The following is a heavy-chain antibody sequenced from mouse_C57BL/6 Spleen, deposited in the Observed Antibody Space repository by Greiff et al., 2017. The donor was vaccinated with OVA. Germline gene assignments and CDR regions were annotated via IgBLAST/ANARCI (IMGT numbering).Heavy chain of an antibody. J-gene: IGHJ4*01. CDR3: ARGDYYGSSLDY. CDR1: GFTFSSYG. CDR2: ISSGGSYT. D-gene: IGHD1-1*01. V-gene: IGHV5-6*01. Sequence: EVHLVESGGDLVKPGGSLKLSCAASGFTFSSYGMSWVRQTPDKRLEWVATISSGGSYTYYPDSVKGRFTISRDNAKNTLYLQMSSLKSEDTAMYYCARGDYYGSSLDYWGQGTSVTVSS.